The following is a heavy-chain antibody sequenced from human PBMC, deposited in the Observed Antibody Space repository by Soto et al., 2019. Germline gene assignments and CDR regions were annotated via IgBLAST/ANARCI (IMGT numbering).Heavy chain of an antibody. CDR2: INSDNGNT. V-gene: IGHV1-18*01. D-gene: IGHD1-1*01. J-gene: IGHJ5*02. Sequence: ASVKVSCKASGYTFSNSGISWVRQAPGQGLEWLGWINSDNGNTNYAQHLQGRVTLTTDTSTSTAYMELRSLTSEDTAVYYCARDQSWHDLVWWFDPWGQGTLVTVSS. CDR1: GYTFSNSG. CDR3: ARDQSWHDLVWWFDP.